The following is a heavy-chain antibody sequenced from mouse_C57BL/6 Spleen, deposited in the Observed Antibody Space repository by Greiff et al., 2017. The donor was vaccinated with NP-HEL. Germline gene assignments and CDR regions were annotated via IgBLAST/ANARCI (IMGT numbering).Heavy chain of an antibody. V-gene: IGHV7-1*01. CDR1: GFTFSDFY. J-gene: IGHJ1*03. CDR3: ARDVRGYFDV. Sequence: EVKLMESGGGLVQSGRSLRLSCATSGFTFSDFYMEWVRQAQGKGLEWIAASRNKANDYTTEYSASVKGRFIVSRDTSQSILYLQMNALRAEDTAIYYCARDVRGYFDVWGTGTTVTVSS. CDR2: SRNKANDYTT.